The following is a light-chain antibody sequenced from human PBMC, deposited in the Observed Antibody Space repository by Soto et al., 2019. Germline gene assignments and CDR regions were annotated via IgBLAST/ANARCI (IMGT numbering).Light chain of an antibody. J-gene: IGKJ4*01. V-gene: IGKV1-9*01. Sequence: IQLTQSPSPLSASVGDRVTITCRASQDISTYLAWYQQKPGRAPKLLIYSASTLQSGVPSRFSGSGSGTDFTLTISSLQPEDFATYYCQQYCSTPLTFGGGTKVEIK. CDR2: SAS. CDR3: QQYCSTPLT. CDR1: QDISTY.